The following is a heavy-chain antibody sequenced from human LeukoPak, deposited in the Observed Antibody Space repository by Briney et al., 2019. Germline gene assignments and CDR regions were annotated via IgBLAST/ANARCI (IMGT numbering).Heavy chain of an antibody. D-gene: IGHD6-19*01. CDR1: GYTFNTYG. V-gene: IGHV1-18*01. CDR3: ARWSYSSDWYFGTFDI. J-gene: IGHJ3*02. CDR2: ISTCDGNT. Sequence: ASVKVSCKASGYTFNTYGISWVRQAPGQGLEWMGWISTCDGNTNYAQNLQGRVTMTTDTSTRTAYMELRSLRSGDTPVYYCARWSYSSDWYFGTFDIWGQGTTVTISS.